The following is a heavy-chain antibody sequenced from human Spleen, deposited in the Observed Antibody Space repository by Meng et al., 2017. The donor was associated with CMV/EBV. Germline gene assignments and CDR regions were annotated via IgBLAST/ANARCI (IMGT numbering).Heavy chain of an antibody. Sequence: GESLKISCAASGFTFSGSAIHWVRQASGKGLEWVGHIRSKANSYATAYAASVKGRFTISRDDSQNPAYLHMNSLKTDDTAVYYCSEDSRYPNWGQGTLVTVSS. CDR2: IRSKANSYAT. D-gene: IGHD6-6*01. CDR3: SEDSRYPN. CDR1: GFTFSGSA. V-gene: IGHV3-73*01. J-gene: IGHJ4*02.